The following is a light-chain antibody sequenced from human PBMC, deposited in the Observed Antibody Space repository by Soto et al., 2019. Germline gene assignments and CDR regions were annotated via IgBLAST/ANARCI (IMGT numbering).Light chain of an antibody. Sequence: DIQITQPPSTLSASVVDRVTITCRASQSISSWLAWYQQKPGKAPKLLIYDAYSLESGVPSRFSGSGSGTEFTLTISSLQPDDFATYYCQQYNSYSWTFGQGTKVDIK. CDR1: QSISSW. CDR3: QQYNSYSWT. CDR2: DAY. J-gene: IGKJ1*01. V-gene: IGKV1-5*01.